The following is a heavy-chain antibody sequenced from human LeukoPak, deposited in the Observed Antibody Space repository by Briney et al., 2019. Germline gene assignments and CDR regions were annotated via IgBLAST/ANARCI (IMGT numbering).Heavy chain of an antibody. D-gene: IGHD2-15*01. CDR2: INHSGST. J-gene: IGHJ5*02. Sequence: SETLSLTCAVTGGSLMSSIHYWAWIRQPPGKGLEWIGEINHSGSTNYNPSLKSRVTISVDKSKNQFSLKLSSVTAADTAVYYCARLVVAGLNWFDPWGQGTLVTVSS. CDR1: GGSLMSSIHY. V-gene: IGHV4-39*07. CDR3: ARLVVAGLNWFDP.